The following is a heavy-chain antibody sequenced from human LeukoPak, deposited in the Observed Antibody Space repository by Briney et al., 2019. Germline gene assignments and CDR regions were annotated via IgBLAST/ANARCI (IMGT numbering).Heavy chain of an antibody. CDR3: ARARRYCSGGSCYSDFGY. Sequence: SVKVSCKASGGTFSSYAISWVRQAPGQGLEWMGGIIPIFGTANYAQKFQGRVTITADESTSTAYMELSSLRSEDTAVYYCARARRYCSGGSCYSDFGYWGQGTLVTVSS. V-gene: IGHV1-69*13. D-gene: IGHD2-15*01. CDR2: IIPIFGTA. CDR1: GGTFSSYA. J-gene: IGHJ4*02.